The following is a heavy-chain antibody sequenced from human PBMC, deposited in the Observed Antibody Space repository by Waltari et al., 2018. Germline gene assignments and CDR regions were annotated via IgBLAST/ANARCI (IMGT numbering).Heavy chain of an antibody. D-gene: IGHD3-3*01. V-gene: IGHV1-18*01. CDR3: ARDQEVRFLEWSHPGDAFEI. J-gene: IGHJ3*02. CDR1: GYTFTSYG. Sequence: QVQLVQSGAEVKKPGASVKVSCKASGYTFTSYGISWVRQAPGHGLEWMGWISAYNGNTNYAQKLQGRVTMTTDTSTSTAYMELRSLRSDDTAVYYCARDQEVRFLEWSHPGDAFEIWGQGTMVTVSS. CDR2: ISAYNGNT.